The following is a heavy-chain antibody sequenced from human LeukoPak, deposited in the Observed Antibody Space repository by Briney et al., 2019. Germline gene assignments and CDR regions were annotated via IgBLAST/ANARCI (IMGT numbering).Heavy chain of an antibody. V-gene: IGHV4-61*01. J-gene: IGHJ4*02. CDR3: ARSYDTNFDY. Sequence: SETLSLTCTVSGGSVSSGSYYWSRIRQPPGKGLEWIGYIYYSGSTNYNPSLKSRVTISVDRSKNQFSLKLSSVAAADTAVYYCARSYDTNFDYWGQGTLVTVSS. D-gene: IGHD3-3*01. CDR1: GGSVSSGSYY. CDR2: IYYSGST.